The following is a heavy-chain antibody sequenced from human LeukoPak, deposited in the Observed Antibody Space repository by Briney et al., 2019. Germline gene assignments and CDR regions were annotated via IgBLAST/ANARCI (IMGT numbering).Heavy chain of an antibody. CDR2: INPNSGGT. D-gene: IGHD5-18*01. CDR3: ARGGYSSPIYIDY. Sequence: GASVKVSCKASGYTFTGYYMHWVRQAPGQGLEWMGWINPNSGGTNYAQKFQGRVTMTRHTSISTPYLELSRLRADDTSVYYCARGGYSSPIYIDYWGQGTLVTVSS. CDR1: GYTFTGYY. J-gene: IGHJ4*02. V-gene: IGHV1-2*02.